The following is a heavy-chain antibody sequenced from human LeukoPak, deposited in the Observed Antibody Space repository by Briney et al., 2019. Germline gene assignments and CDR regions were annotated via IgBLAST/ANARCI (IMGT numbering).Heavy chain of an antibody. CDR1: GGSINSGDYY. D-gene: IGHD3-10*01. V-gene: IGHV4-31*03. J-gene: IGHJ6*02. Sequence: SETLSLTCTVSGGSINSGDYYWSWIRQHPGKGLEWIGYIYYSGSTNYNPSLKSRLTVSIDTSKNQFSLRLTSVTAADTAVYYCARSISGTMKMDVWGQGTTVTVSS. CDR2: IYYSGST. CDR3: ARSISGTMKMDV.